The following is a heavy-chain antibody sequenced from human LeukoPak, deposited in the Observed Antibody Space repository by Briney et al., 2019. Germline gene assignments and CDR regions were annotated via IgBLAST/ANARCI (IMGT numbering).Heavy chain of an antibody. D-gene: IGHD2-21*02. V-gene: IGHV3-23*01. CDR3: EKVAVVSGYWYFDL. J-gene: IGHJ2*01. Sequence: GGSLRRSCEASGMTFSSYAMSWVRQAPGKGLEWVSAIGGYGGSTYYADSVKGRFTISRDNSKNTLYLQMNSLRAEDTAVYYCEKVAVVSGYWYFDLWGRGTLVTVSS. CDR1: GMTFSSYA. CDR2: IGGYGGST.